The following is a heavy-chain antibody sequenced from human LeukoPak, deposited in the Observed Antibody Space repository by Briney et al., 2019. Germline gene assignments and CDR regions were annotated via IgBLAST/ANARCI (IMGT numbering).Heavy chain of an antibody. Sequence: ASVKVSCKASGYTFSGYYMHWVRQAPGQGPEWMGWINPDSGGTNYAQKFQGRVTMTRDTSISTAYMELSRLRSDDTAVYYCARSLVGDYSNYYFDYWGQGTLVTVSS. CDR2: INPDSGGT. V-gene: IGHV1-2*02. CDR1: GYTFSGYY. J-gene: IGHJ4*02. CDR3: ARSLVGDYSNYYFDY. D-gene: IGHD4-11*01.